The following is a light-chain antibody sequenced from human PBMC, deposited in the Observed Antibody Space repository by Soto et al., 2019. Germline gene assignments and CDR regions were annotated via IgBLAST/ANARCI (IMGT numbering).Light chain of an antibody. CDR2: AAS. J-gene: IGKJ4*01. CDR1: QDISSW. Sequence: DIQMTQSPSSVSASVGDRVTITCRASQDISSWLAWYQQKPGKAPKLLIYAASSLHSGVPARFRGSDSGTDFTLTISSVQPEDSATYYCQQANSFPLTLGGGTKVEI. CDR3: QQANSFPLT. V-gene: IGKV1-12*01.